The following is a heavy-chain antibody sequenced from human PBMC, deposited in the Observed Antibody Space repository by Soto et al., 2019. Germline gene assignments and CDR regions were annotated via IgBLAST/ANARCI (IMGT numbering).Heavy chain of an antibody. V-gene: IGHV4-34*01. CDR1: GGSFSGYY. CDR3: ARERFLEWSAYYYYGMDV. Sequence: SETLSLTCAVYGGSFSGYYWSWIRQPPGKGLEWIGEINHSGSTNYNPSLKSRVTISVDTSKNQFSLKLSSVTAADTAVYYCARERFLEWSAYYYYGMDVWGQGTTVTVSS. CDR2: INHSGST. J-gene: IGHJ6*02. D-gene: IGHD3-3*01.